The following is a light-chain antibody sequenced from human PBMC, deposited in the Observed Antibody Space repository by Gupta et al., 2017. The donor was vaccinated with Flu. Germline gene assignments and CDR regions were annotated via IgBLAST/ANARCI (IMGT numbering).Light chain of an antibody. Sequence: DIQVTQSPSTLSASVGDRVTITCRASQHINRYLAWYQQKPGNAPNLLIYRASSLESGVPSMFSGSGSGTEFTLTISSLQPDDFATYYCQQYDTDSTFGQGTKVEVK. CDR2: RAS. J-gene: IGKJ1*01. CDR3: QQYDTDST. V-gene: IGKV1-5*03. CDR1: QHINRY.